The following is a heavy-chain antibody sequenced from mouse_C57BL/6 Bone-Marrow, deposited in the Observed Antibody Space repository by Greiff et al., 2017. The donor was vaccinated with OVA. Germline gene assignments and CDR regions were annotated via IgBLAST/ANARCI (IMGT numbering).Heavy chain of an antibody. J-gene: IGHJ1*03. CDR3: ARDDGYWYFAV. D-gene: IGHD1-1*02. CDR2: SRNKANDDTT. CDR1: GFTFSDFY. V-gene: IGHV7-1*01. Sequence: EVQVVESGGGLVQSGRSLRLSCATSGFTFSDFYMEWVRQAPGKGLEWFAASRNKANDDTTEYSASVKGRFIVSRDTSQSILYLQMDELRAEDTAIYYCARDDGYWYFAVWGTGTAVTVSS.